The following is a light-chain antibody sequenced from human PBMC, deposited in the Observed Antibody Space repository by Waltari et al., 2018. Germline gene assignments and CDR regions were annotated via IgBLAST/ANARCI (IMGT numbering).Light chain of an antibody. CDR3: SSFTISSTWV. V-gene: IGLV2-14*01. CDR2: DVS. CDR1: SSDVGGYNY. Sequence: QSALTQPASVSGSPGQSITISCTGTSSDVGGYNYVSWYQQHPGKPPKLMIYDVSNRPSGVSNRFSGSQSGNTASLTISGLQAEDEADYYCSSFTISSTWVFGGATKLTVL. J-gene: IGLJ3*02.